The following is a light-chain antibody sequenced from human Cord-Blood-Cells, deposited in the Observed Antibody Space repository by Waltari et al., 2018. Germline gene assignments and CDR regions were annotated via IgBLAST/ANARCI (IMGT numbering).Light chain of an antibody. V-gene: IGLV2-23*01. CDR2: EGS. Sequence: QSALTQPASVSGSPGQSITISCTGTSSDVGSYNLVSWYQQHPGKAPKLMIYEGSKRPSGVSNRFSGCKSGNTASLTISGLQADDEADYYCCSYAGSSTWVFGGGTKLTVL. CDR1: SSDVGSYNL. J-gene: IGLJ3*02. CDR3: CSYAGSSTWV.